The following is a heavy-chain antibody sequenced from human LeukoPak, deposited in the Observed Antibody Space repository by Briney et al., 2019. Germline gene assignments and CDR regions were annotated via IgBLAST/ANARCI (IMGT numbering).Heavy chain of an antibody. D-gene: IGHD2-21*02. Sequence: ASVKVSCKASGYTFTSYDINWVRRATGQGLEWMGWMNPNSGNTGYAQKFQGRVTMTRNTSISTAYMELSSLRSEDTAVYYCASAYCGGDCYPNYGMDVWGQGTTVTVSS. V-gene: IGHV1-8*01. CDR2: MNPNSGNT. CDR3: ASAYCGGDCYPNYGMDV. CDR1: GYTFTSYD. J-gene: IGHJ6*02.